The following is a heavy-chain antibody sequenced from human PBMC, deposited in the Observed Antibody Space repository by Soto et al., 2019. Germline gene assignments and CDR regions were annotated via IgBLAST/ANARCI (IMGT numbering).Heavy chain of an antibody. CDR2: IFSSDEK. D-gene: IGHD3-10*01. V-gene: IGHV2-26*01. CDR3: ARISGGSPYYYAMDV. J-gene: IGHJ6*02. CDR1: GFSLTNNKMG. Sequence: QVTLKESGPVLVKPTETLTLTCTVSGFSLTNNKMGVSWIRQPPGKALEWLANIFSSDEKSYSTSLKSRVTSSQATSKSQVVLKVTNMDPVDTATYYGARISGGSPYYYAMDVWGQGTTVTVSS.